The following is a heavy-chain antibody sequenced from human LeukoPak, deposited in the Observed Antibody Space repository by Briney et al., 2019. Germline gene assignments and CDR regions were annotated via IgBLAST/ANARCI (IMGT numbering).Heavy chain of an antibody. J-gene: IGHJ4*02. CDR2: MNPNSGNT. D-gene: IGHD6-19*01. CDR1: GYTFTSYD. V-gene: IGHV1-8*02. CDR3: ARGGLVAGPYYFDY. Sequence: SVKVSCKASGYTFTSYDINWVRQATGQGLEWMGWMNPNSGNTGYAQKFQGRVTMTRDTSISTVYMELSSLRSEDTAVYYCARGGLVAGPYYFDYWGQGTLVTVSS.